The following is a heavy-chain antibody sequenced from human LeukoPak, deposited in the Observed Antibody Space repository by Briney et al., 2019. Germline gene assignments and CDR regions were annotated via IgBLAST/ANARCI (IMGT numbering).Heavy chain of an antibody. CDR3: ARGWLDS. CDR2: TTSS. CDR1: GCSFSDYY. D-gene: IGHD2-15*01. Sequence: GGSLRLSCAASGCSFSDYYVSWIRQAPGKGLECIAHTTSSNYADSVQGRFTISRDNAKNSLYLQMNSLRAEDTAVYYCARGWLDSWGQGTLVTVSS. V-gene: IGHV3-11*05. J-gene: IGHJ4*02.